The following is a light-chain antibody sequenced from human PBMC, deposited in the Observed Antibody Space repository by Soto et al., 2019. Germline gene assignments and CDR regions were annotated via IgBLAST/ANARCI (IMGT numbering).Light chain of an antibody. CDR2: VAS. CDR1: QSISSY. Sequence: DIQMTQSPSSLSASVGDRVTITCRASQSISSYLNWYQQKPGKAPNLLIYVASSLQSEVPSRFSGSGSGTDFTLTITSLQPEDFATYYCQQSYSSPPTFGQGTKVDIK. CDR3: QQSYSSPPT. J-gene: IGKJ1*01. V-gene: IGKV1-39*01.